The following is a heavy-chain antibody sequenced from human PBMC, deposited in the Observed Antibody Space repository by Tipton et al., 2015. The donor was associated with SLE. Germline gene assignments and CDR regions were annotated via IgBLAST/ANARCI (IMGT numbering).Heavy chain of an antibody. J-gene: IGHJ4*02. V-gene: IGHV5-51*01. CDR1: GYKFTNSW. CDR2: IYPGDSDT. Sequence: QSGAEVKKSGESLKISCKASGYKFTNSWIGWVRQMPGKGLEWMGIIYPGDSDTRYSPSFQGQVTISADKSISTAYLQWSSLKASDTAMYYCARQEYDDFWSGYYTLDYWGQGTLVTVSS. D-gene: IGHD3-3*01. CDR3: ARQEYDDFWSGYYTLDY.